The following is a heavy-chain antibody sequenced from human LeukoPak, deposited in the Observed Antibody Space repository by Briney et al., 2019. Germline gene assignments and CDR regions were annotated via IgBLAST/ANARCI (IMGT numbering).Heavy chain of an antibody. D-gene: IGHD4-17*01. CDR3: ARDHMTTVTPFYYYYGMDV. V-gene: IGHV1-18*01. Sequence: GASVKVSCKASGYTFTSYGISWVRQAPGQGLEWMGWISAYNGNTNYAQKLQGRVTMTTGTSTSTAYMELRSLRSDDTAVYYCARDHMTTVTPFYYYYGMDVWGQGTTVTVSS. J-gene: IGHJ6*02. CDR1: GYTFTSYG. CDR2: ISAYNGNT.